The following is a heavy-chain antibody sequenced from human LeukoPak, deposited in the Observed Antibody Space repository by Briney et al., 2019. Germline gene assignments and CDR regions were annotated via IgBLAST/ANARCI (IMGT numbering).Heavy chain of an antibody. CDR3: ARHSGSLDY. D-gene: IGHD1-26*01. CDR1: GGSISSYY. V-gene: IGHV4-4*09. J-gene: IGHJ4*02. Sequence: SETLSLTCTVSGGSISSYYWSWIRQPPGKGLEWIGYIYTSGSTNYNPSLKSRVTISVDTSKNQFSLKLSSVTAADTAVYYCARHSGSLDYWGQGTLVTVSS. CDR2: IYTSGST.